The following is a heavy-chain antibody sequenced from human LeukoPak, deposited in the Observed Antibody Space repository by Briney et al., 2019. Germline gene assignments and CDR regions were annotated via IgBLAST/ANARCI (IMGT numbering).Heavy chain of an antibody. CDR2: ISTSGGGT. CDR3: ARTRGSYWYFDL. CDR1: GFIFDTYG. V-gene: IGHV3-23*01. D-gene: IGHD1-14*01. Sequence: GGSLRLSCAASGFIFDTYGMNWVRQAPGKGLEWVSTISTSGGGTFYADSVKGRFTISRDNSKNTLYLQINSLRAEDTAVYYCARTRGSYWYFDLWGRGTLVTVSS. J-gene: IGHJ2*01.